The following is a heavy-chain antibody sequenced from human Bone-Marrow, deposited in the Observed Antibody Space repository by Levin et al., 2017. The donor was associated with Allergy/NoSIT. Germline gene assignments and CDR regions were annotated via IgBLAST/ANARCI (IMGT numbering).Heavy chain of an antibody. CDR2: ISSRSSTF. D-gene: IGHD1-26*01. Sequence: LSLTCVASGFKFDTFEMHWVRQAPGKGLEWVAFISSRSSTFQYADSVRGRFTISRDNTKNSLHLQMTGLTSDDTGIYYCARARGLILGTTYIDHWGQGSLVIVSP. CDR1: GFKFDTFE. V-gene: IGHV3-48*03. CDR3: ARARGLILGTTYIDH. J-gene: IGHJ4*02.